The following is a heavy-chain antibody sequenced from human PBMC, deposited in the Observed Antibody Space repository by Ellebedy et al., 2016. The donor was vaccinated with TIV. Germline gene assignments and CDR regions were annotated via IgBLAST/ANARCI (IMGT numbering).Heavy chain of an antibody. CDR1: GGTFSSYA. CDR3: ARGSIAVAGLPHYYYGMDV. Sequence: SVKVSCXASGGTFSSYAISCVRQAPGQGLEWMGGIIPIFGTANYAQKFQGRVTITADESTSTAYMELSSLRSEDTAVYYCARGSIAVAGLPHYYYGMDVWGQGTTVTVSS. CDR2: IIPIFGTA. V-gene: IGHV1-69*13. D-gene: IGHD6-19*01. J-gene: IGHJ6*02.